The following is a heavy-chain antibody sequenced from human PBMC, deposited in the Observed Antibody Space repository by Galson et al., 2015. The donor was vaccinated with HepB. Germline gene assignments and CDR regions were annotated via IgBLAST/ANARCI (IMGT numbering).Heavy chain of an antibody. CDR3: ARDLGTSRRAYDI. D-gene: IGHD1-1*01. Sequence: YNMNWVRQAPGKGLEWVSFIDIGNTFIKYTESVKGRFTISRDDAKNSLYLQMSSLRAEDTALYYCARDLGTSRRAYDIWGQGTLVTVSS. J-gene: IGHJ3*02. V-gene: IGHV3-21*01. CDR2: IDIGNTFI. CDR1: YN.